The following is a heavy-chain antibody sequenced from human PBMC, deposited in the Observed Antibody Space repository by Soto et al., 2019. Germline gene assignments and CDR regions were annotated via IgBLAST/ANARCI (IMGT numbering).Heavy chain of an antibody. CDR1: GFTFSSYG. J-gene: IGHJ6*03. CDR2: ISYDGSNK. D-gene: IGHD3-3*01. V-gene: IGHV3-30*03. CDR3: ARAPDSDYDFWSGYKTRYYMDV. Sequence: GGSLRLSCAASGFTFSSYGMHWVRQAPGKGLEWVAAISYDGSNKYYADSVKGRFTISRDNSKNTLYLQMNSLRAEDTAVYYCARAPDSDYDFWSGYKTRYYMDVWGKGTTVTVSS.